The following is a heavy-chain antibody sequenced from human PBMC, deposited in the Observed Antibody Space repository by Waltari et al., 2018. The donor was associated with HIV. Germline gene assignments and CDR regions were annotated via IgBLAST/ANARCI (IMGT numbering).Heavy chain of an antibody. J-gene: IGHJ5*02. CDR2: VYSDGTT. Sequence: VRLVESGGGLVRPGGALRLSGTVSGFTVGNSSMTWFHHASGKGLEWVSTVYSDGTTVYADSVKGRFSTSRDTSKNILHLLMDSLRVDDTAVYYCAREVFYYDNSGHPGWFDPWGQGTLVAVSS. CDR1: GFTVGNSS. CDR3: AREVFYYDNSGHPGWFDP. D-gene: IGHD3-22*01. V-gene: IGHV3-66*01.